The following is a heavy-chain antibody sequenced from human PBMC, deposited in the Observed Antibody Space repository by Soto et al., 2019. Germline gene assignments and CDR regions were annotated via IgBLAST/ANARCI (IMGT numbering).Heavy chain of an antibody. V-gene: IGHV1-46*01. CDR3: GWAQGAFDI. D-gene: IGHD3-16*01. Sequence: ASVKVSCKASGYTFTSYYMHWVRQAPGQGLEWMGIINPSGGSTSYAQMFQGRVTMTRDTSTSTVYMELSSLRSEDTAVYYCGWAQGAFDIWGQGTMVTVSS. CDR1: GYTFTSYY. J-gene: IGHJ3*02. CDR2: INPSGGST.